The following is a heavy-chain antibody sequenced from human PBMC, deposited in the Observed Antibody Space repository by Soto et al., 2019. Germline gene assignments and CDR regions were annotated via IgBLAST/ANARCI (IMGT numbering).Heavy chain of an antibody. D-gene: IGHD3-3*01. V-gene: IGHV4-39*01. Sequence: PSETLSLTCTVSGGSISSSSYYWGWIRQPPGKGLEWIGSIYYSGSTYYNPSLKSRVTISVDTSKNQFSLKLSSVTAADTAVYYCARIITIFGVVISGLDPWGQGTLGTVS. CDR2: IYYSGST. CDR3: ARIITIFGVVISGLDP. CDR1: GGSISSSSYY. J-gene: IGHJ5*02.